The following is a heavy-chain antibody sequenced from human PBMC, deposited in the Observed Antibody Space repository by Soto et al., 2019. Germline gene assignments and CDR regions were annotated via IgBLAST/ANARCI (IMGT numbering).Heavy chain of an antibody. D-gene: IGHD2-15*01. V-gene: IGHV4-59*08. CDR1: GDSINNYY. CDR2: IYYSGST. J-gene: IGHJ5*02. Sequence: SETLSLTCTVSGDSINNYYWNWIRQPPGKGLEWIGYIYYSGSTSYNPSLKSRVTISVDTSKNQFSLKLSSVTAADTAVYYCARKYCSVGSCYGWSSWFDPWGQGTLVTVSS. CDR3: ARKYCSVGSCYGWSSWFDP.